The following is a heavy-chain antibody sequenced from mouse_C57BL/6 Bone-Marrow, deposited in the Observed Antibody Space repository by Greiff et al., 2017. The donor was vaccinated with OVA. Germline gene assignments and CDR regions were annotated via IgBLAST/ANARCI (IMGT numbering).Heavy chain of an antibody. CDR3: ARGIYDGYYGFAY. J-gene: IGHJ3*01. D-gene: IGHD2-3*01. V-gene: IGHV1-52*01. CDR1: GYTFTSYW. CDR2: IDPSDSET. Sequence: QVQLQQPGAELVRPGSSVKLSCKASGYTFTSYWMHWVKQRPIQGLEWIGNIDPSDSETHYNQKFKDKATLTVDKSSSTAYMQLSSLTSEDSAVYYGARGIYDGYYGFAYWGQGTLVTVSA.